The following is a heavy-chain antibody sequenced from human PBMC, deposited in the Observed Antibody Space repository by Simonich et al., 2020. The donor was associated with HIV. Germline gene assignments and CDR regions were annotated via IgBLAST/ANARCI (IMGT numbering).Heavy chain of an antibody. D-gene: IGHD2-2*01. CDR1: GFTFSSYS. CDR2: ISSSSSYI. V-gene: IGHV3-21*01. Sequence: EVQLVESGGGLVKPGGSLRLSCAASGFTFSSYSMNWVGQAPGKGLEWVASISSSSSYIYYADSVKGRFTISRDNAKNSLFLQINSLRAEDTAVYYCARDGRKGSSTSCSDYWGQGPLVTVSS. CDR3: ARDGRKGSSTSCSDY. J-gene: IGHJ4*02.